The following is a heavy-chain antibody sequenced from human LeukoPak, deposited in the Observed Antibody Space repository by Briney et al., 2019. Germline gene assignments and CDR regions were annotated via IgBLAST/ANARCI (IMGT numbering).Heavy chain of an antibody. Sequence: PGGSLRLSCAASGFTFSSYGINWVRQAPGKGPEWVSYISGTGGNTYYADSVKGRFTISRDNSRNTVYLQMNRLRAEDTAIYYCAKGVPDYGDYGGDSWGQGTLVTVSS. CDR3: AKGVPDYGDYGGDS. V-gene: IGHV3-23*01. J-gene: IGHJ4*02. CDR1: GFTFSSYG. CDR2: ISGTGGNT. D-gene: IGHD4-17*01.